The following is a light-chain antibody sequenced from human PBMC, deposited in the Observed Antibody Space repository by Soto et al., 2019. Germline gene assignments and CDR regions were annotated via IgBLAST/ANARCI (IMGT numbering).Light chain of an antibody. Sequence: EIVLTQSPGTLSLCPGERATLSCRASQSVSSSYLAWYQQKPGQAPRPLIYGASSRATGIPDRFSGSGSGTDFTLTISRLEPEDFAVYYCQQYGSSPPTFGQGTKVDIK. J-gene: IGKJ1*01. CDR1: QSVSSSY. CDR3: QQYGSSPPT. V-gene: IGKV3-20*01. CDR2: GAS.